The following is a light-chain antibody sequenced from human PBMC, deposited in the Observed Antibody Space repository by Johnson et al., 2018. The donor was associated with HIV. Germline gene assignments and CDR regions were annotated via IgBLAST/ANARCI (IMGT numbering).Light chain of an antibody. CDR1: SSNIGNNY. J-gene: IGLJ1*01. Sequence: QSVLTQPPSVSAAPGQKVTISCSGSSSNIGNNYVSWYQQLPGTAPKLLIYDNDKRPSDIPDRFSGSKSGTSATLGITGLQTGDEADYYCGTWGGVFGTGTKVTVL. CDR3: GTWGGV. V-gene: IGLV1-51*01. CDR2: DND.